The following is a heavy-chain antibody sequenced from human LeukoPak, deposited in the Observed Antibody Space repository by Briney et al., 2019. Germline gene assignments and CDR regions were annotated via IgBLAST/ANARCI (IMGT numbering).Heavy chain of an antibody. CDR3: ARTILRFLEWLLPNDAFDI. CDR1: GYTFTSYG. J-gene: IGHJ3*02. Sequence: ASVKVSCKASGYTFTSYGISWVRQAPGQGLEWMGWISAYNGNTNYAQKLQGRVTMTTDTSTSTAYMELRSLRSDDTAVYYCARTILRFLEWLLPNDAFDIWGQGTMVTVPS. D-gene: IGHD3-3*01. CDR2: ISAYNGNT. V-gene: IGHV1-18*01.